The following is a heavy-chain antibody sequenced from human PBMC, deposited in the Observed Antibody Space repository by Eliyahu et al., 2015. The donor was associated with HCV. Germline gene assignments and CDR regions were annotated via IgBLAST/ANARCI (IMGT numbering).Heavy chain of an antibody. CDR2: ISNIGERK. D-gene: IGHD4-17*01. Sequence: EVQLLESGGGLVQPGGSLRLSCAASXFTFSDYVMSWVRQAPGKGLEWVSSISNIGERKYYADSVKGRLTISRDSSKDILYLQINNLRAEDAAVYFCEAHDFADYMTYWGQGTLVTVSS. V-gene: IGHV3-23*01. CDR1: XFTFSDYV. CDR3: EAHDFADYMTY. J-gene: IGHJ4*02.